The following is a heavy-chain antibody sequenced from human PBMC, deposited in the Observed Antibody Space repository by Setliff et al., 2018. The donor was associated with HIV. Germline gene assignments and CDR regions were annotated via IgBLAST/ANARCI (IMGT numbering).Heavy chain of an antibody. CDR3: TRGPWSKVVTTDTFDI. Sequence: ASVKVSCKASGYIFGNYGINWVRQAPGQGLEWMGWISGHNGNTNSAQKVQGRVIMTTDTSTSTAYTELRSLRSDDAAVYYCTRGPWSKVVTTDTFDIWGQGTMVTVSS. CDR2: ISGHNGNT. CDR1: GYIFGNYG. J-gene: IGHJ3*02. D-gene: IGHD1-26*01. V-gene: IGHV1-18*01.